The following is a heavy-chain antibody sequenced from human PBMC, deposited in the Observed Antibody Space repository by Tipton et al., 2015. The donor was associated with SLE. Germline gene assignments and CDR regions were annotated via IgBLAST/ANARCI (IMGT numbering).Heavy chain of an antibody. CDR2: INHSGST. Sequence: TLSLTCAVYGGSFSGYYWSWIRQPPGKGLEWIGDINHSGSTNYNPSLKSRVTISVDTSKNQFSLKLSSVTAADTAIYYCAREGLTIFGVVSLGYMDVWGKGTTVTVSS. J-gene: IGHJ6*03. CDR1: GGSFSGYY. V-gene: IGHV4-34*01. D-gene: IGHD3-3*02. CDR3: AREGLTIFGVVSLGYMDV.